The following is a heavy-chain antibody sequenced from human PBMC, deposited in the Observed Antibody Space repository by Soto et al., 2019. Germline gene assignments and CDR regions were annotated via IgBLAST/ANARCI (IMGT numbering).Heavy chain of an antibody. V-gene: IGHV3-73*01. CDR1: GFTLSGSV. D-gene: IGHD5-12*01. CDR2: IRSRSNGYAT. J-gene: IGHJ4*02. CDR3: SRLGYSNYDSDY. Sequence: GGSLRLSCAASGFTLSGSVIYWVRQPSGKGLEWVGRIRSRSNGYATAYAASVRGRFTISRDDSKNTAYLQMNSLKTEDTAVYYCSRLGYSNYDSDYWGQGTLVTVSS.